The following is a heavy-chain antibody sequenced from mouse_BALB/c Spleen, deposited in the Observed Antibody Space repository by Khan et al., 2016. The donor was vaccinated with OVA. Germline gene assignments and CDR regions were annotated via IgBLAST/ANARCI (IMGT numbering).Heavy chain of an antibody. CDR3: GTQPYYYYNIMDY. D-gene: IGHD2-10*01. Sequence: QVQLQQSGPGLATPSQSLSITCTISGFSLTNYGVHWVRQPPGKGLEWLVVIWSDGSISYNSALKSRLTITKDNSQSQVFLKMNSLQTDDTAIYFYGTQPYYYYNIMDYWGQGTSVIVSS. V-gene: IGHV2-6-1*01. CDR1: GFSLTNYG. CDR2: IWSDGSI. J-gene: IGHJ4*01.